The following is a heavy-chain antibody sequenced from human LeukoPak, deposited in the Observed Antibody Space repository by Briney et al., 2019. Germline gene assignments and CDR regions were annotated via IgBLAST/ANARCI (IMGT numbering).Heavy chain of an antibody. CDR1: GYTFTSYY. CDR3: ARDLSTLPHHDFWSGYYPKWYYYYGMDV. CDR2: INPSGGST. V-gene: IGHV1-46*01. Sequence: ASVKVSCKASGYTFTSYYMHWVRQAPGQGLEWMGIINPSGGSTSYAQKFQGRVTMTRDTSTSTVHMELSSLRSEDTAVYYCARDLSTLPHHDFWSGYYPKWYYYYGMDVWGQGTTVTVSS. D-gene: IGHD3-3*01. J-gene: IGHJ6*02.